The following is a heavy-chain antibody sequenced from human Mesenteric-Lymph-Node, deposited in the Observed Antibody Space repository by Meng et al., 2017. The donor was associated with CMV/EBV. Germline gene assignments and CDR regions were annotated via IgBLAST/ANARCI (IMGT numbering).Heavy chain of an antibody. J-gene: IGHJ3*02. D-gene: IGHD1-1*01. CDR2: IYSGGTI. Sequence: GESLKISCAASGFIVSNNYMSWVRQAPGKGLEWVSMIYSGGTIYYADSVKGRFTISRDNSNNTLYLQMNSLRAEDTAVYYCARTWNDAFDIWGQGTMVTVSS. CDR1: GFIVSNNY. V-gene: IGHV3-53*05. CDR3: ARTWNDAFDI.